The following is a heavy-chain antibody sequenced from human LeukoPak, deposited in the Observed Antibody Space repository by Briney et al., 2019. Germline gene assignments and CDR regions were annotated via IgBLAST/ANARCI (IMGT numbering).Heavy chain of an antibody. CDR1: GFTFSGYW. V-gene: IGHV3-74*01. CDR2: INTDGSST. CDR3: ARARYSSSWSHFDY. D-gene: IGHD6-13*01. J-gene: IGHJ4*02. Sequence: GSLRLSCAASGFTFSGYWMHWVRQAPGKGLVWVSRINTDGSSTSYADSVKGRFTIRRDNAKNTLYLQMNSLRAEDTAVYYCARARYSSSWSHFDYWGQGTLVTVSS.